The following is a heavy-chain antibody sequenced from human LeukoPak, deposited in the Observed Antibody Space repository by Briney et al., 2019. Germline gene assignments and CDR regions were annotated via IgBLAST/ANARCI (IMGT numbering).Heavy chain of an antibody. Sequence: GGSLRLSCAASGFTFSSYAMSWVRQAPGKGLEWVSAISGSGGSTYYADSVKGWFTISRDNSKNMLYLQMNSLRAEDTAVYYCAKAAEYYYDSSGYYFDYWGQGTLVTVSS. V-gene: IGHV3-23*01. CDR2: ISGSGGST. CDR1: GFTFSSYA. D-gene: IGHD3-22*01. CDR3: AKAAEYYYDSSGYYFDY. J-gene: IGHJ4*02.